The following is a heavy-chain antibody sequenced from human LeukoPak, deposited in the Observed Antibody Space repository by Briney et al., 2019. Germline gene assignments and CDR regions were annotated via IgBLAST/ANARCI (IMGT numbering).Heavy chain of an antibody. Sequence: GSLRLSCAASGFTVSSNYMSWVRQAPGKGLEWVSVIYSGGRTYYADSVKGRFTFSRDNSKNTLYLQMNSLRAEDTAVYYCAGTTCGGDCYSEYWGQGTQVTVSS. CDR1: GFTVSSNY. J-gene: IGHJ4*02. D-gene: IGHD2-21*02. CDR2: IYSGGRT. V-gene: IGHV3-53*01. CDR3: AGTTCGGDCYSEY.